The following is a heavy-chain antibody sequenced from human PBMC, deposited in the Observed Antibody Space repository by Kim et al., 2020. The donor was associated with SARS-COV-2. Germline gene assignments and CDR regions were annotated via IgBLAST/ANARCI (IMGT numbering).Heavy chain of an antibody. J-gene: IGHJ5*02. Sequence: SETLSLTCTVSGGSISSSSYYWGWIRQPPGKGLEWIGSIYYSGSTYYNPSLKSRVTISVDTSKNQFSLKLSSVTAADTAVYYCARQPPLRYFDWFAAWGQGTLVTVSS. CDR2: IYYSGST. D-gene: IGHD3-9*01. CDR1: GGSISSSSYY. V-gene: IGHV4-39*01. CDR3: ARQPPLRYFDWFAA.